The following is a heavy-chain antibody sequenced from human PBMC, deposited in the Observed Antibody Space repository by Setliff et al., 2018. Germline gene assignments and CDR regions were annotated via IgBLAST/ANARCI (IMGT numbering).Heavy chain of an antibody. D-gene: IGHD2-15*01. CDR2: ISYSGSTM. Sequence: PGGSLRLSCAASGFTFSNYEMNWVRQAPGKGLEWVSYISYSGSTMYYADSVKGRFTISRDNSKNTLYLQMNSLRPEDTAVYYCARTCSGSGCYAGLESWGQGTPVTVSS. CDR1: GFTFSNYE. V-gene: IGHV3-48*03. CDR3: ARTCSGSGCYAGLES. J-gene: IGHJ4*02.